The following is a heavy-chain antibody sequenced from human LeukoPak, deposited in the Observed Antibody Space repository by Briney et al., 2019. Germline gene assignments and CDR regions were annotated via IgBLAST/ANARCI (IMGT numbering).Heavy chain of an antibody. CDR1: GFTFSSYW. Sequence: PGGSLRLSCAVSGFTFSSYWMHWVRQAPGKGLVWVSRINSDGSNTNYADSVKGRFTISRDNAKNTLYLQMNSLRAEDTAVYYCERVRGRSSGWYDSWGQEPLVTASS. CDR3: ERVRGRSSGWYDS. CDR2: INSDGSNT. V-gene: IGHV3-74*01. J-gene: IGHJ5*01. D-gene: IGHD6-19*01.